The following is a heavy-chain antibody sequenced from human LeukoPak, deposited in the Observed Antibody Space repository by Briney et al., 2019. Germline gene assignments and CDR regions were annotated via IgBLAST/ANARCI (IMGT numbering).Heavy chain of an antibody. D-gene: IGHD3-22*01. CDR2: IRYDGSNK. V-gene: IGHV3-30*02. J-gene: IGHJ3*02. CDR3: ARESSSGYSAFDI. Sequence: GGSLRLSCAASGFTFSSYGMHWVRQAPGKGLEWVAFIRYDGSNKYYADSVKGRFTISRDNAKNSLYLQMSSLRAEDTAVYYCARESSSGYSAFDIWGQGTMVTVS. CDR1: GFTFSSYG.